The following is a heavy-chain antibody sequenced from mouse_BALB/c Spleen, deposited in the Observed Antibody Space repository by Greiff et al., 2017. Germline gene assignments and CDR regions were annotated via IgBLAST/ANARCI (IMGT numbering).Heavy chain of an antibody. V-gene: IGHV1S56*01. J-gene: IGHJ4*01. Sequence: QVQLQQSGPELVKPGASVRISCKASGYTFTSYYIHWVKQRPGQGLEWIGWIYPGNVNTKYNEKFKGKATLTADKSSSTAYMQLRSLTSEDSAVYFCARGGNYAMDYWGQGTSVTVSS. CDR1: GYTFTSYY. CDR2: IYPGNVNT. D-gene: IGHD1-1*01. CDR3: ARGGNYAMDY.